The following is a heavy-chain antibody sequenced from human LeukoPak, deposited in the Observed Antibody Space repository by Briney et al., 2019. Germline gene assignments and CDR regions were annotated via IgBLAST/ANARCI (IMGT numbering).Heavy chain of an antibody. CDR2: ISGNGGST. Sequence: GGSLRLSCAASGFTFSSYAMSWVRQAPGKGLEWVSAISGNGGSTYYADSVKGRFTISRDNSKNTLYLQMNSLRAEDTAVYYCAKGGPDYGDYAGFDYWGQGTLVTVSS. D-gene: IGHD4-17*01. CDR3: AKGGPDYGDYAGFDY. V-gene: IGHV3-23*01. J-gene: IGHJ4*02. CDR1: GFTFSSYA.